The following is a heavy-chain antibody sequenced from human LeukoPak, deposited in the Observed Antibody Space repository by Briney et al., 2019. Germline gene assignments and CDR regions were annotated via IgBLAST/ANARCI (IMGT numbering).Heavy chain of an antibody. CDR2: ISSSSTYI. D-gene: IGHD2-2*01. J-gene: IGHJ4*02. CDR1: GFSFSYYS. V-gene: IGHV3-21*01. Sequence: GGTLRLSCAASGFSFSYYSMNWVRQAPGKGLEWVASISSSSTYIHYADSVKGRFTISRDNSKNKNSLYLQMSSLRVEDTAVYYCARGPSVVAVGPPDYWGQGTLVTVSS. CDR3: ARGPSVVAVGPPDY.